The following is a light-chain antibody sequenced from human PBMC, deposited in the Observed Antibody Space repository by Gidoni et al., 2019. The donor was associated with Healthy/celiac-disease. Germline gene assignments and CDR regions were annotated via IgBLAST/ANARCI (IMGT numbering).Light chain of an antibody. J-gene: IGKJ2*01. V-gene: IGKV3D-7*01. Sequence: PGERVTLSCRASQSVSSSYLTWYQQKPGQAPRLLIYGASTRATSIPARFSGSGSGTDFTLTISSLQPEDFAVYYCQQDYNLPHTFXQXTKLEIK. CDR3: QQDYNLPHT. CDR1: QSVSSSY. CDR2: GAS.